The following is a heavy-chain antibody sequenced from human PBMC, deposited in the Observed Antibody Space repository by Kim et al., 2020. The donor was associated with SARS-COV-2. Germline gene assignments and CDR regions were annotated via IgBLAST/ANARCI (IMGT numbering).Heavy chain of an antibody. J-gene: IGHJ3*02. CDR3: ARDNLNSPLLQRYSSGWYAEDAFDI. D-gene: IGHD6-19*01. CDR2: TYYRSKWYN. Sequence: SQTLSLTCAISGDSVSSNSAAWNWLRQSPSRGLEWLGRTYYRSKWYNDYAVSVKSRITINPDTSKNQFSLQLNSVTPEDTAVYYCARDNLNSPLLQRYSSGWYAEDAFDIWGQGTMVTVSS. V-gene: IGHV6-1*01. CDR1: GDSVSSNSAA.